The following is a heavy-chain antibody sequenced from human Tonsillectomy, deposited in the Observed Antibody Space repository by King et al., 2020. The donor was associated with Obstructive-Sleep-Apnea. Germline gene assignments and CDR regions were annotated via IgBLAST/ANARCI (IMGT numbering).Heavy chain of an antibody. CDR1: GVSLSNARMG. D-gene: IGHD5-18*01. J-gene: IGHJ6*02. Sequence: TLKESGPVLVKPTETLTLTCTVSGVSLSNARMGVSWIRQPPGKALEWLAHIFSNDEKSYSTSLKSRLTISKDTSKSQVVLTMTNMDPVDTATYYCARIQRSYSLGYYGMDVWGQGTTVTVSS. CDR2: IFSNDEK. V-gene: IGHV2-26*01. CDR3: ARIQRSYSLGYYGMDV.